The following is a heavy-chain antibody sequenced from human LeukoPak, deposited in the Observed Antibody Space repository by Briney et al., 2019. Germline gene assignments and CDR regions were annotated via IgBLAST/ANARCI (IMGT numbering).Heavy chain of an antibody. V-gene: IGHV3-53*01. CDR1: GFTVSGNY. CDR3: ARKAAVGTSFDY. D-gene: IGHD6-13*01. J-gene: IGHJ4*02. Sequence: GGSLRLSCAASGFTVSGNYMSWVRQAPGKGLEWVSVIYSSGSTYYADSVKGRFTISRDNSKNTLYLQMNSLRAEDTAVYYCARKAAVGTSFDYWGPGTLVTVSS. CDR2: IYSSGST.